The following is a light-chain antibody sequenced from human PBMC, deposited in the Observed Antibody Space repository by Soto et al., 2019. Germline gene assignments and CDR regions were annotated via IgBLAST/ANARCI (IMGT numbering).Light chain of an antibody. CDR2: DAS. V-gene: IGKV1-5*01. J-gene: IGKJ1*01. Sequence: DIQMTQSPSSLSASVGDRVTITCRASQSISNWLAWYQQKPGKAPKLLIYDASSLESGVPSRFSGSGSGTDFTLTISRLEPEDFAVYYCQQYGSSPRTFGQGTKVDI. CDR3: QQYGSSPRT. CDR1: QSISNW.